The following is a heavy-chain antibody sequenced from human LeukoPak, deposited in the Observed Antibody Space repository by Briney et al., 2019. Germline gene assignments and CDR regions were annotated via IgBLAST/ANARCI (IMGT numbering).Heavy chain of an antibody. CDR3: ASCGITMVRGVIGSGDAFDI. Sequence: PSQTLSLTCTVSGGSISSGGYYWSWIRQHPGKGLEWIGYIYYSGSTYYNPSLKSRVTISVDTSKNQFFLKLSSVTAADTAVYYCASCGITMVRGVIGSGDAFDIWGQGTMVTVSS. D-gene: IGHD3-10*01. V-gene: IGHV4-31*03. CDR1: GGSISSGGYY. J-gene: IGHJ3*02. CDR2: IYYSGST.